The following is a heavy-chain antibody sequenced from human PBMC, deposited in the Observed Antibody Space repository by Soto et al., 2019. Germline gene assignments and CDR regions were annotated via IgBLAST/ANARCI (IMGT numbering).Heavy chain of an antibody. CDR1: GYTFTSYG. CDR3: AGPTISYSSSWYYFDY. V-gene: IGHV1-18*01. J-gene: IGHJ4*02. Sequence: ASVKVSCKASGYTFTSYGSSWVRQAPGQGLEWMGWISAYNGNTNYAQKLQGRVTMTTDTSTSTAYMELRSLRSDDTAVYYCAGPTISYSSSWYYFDYWGQGTLVTVSS. D-gene: IGHD6-13*01. CDR2: ISAYNGNT.